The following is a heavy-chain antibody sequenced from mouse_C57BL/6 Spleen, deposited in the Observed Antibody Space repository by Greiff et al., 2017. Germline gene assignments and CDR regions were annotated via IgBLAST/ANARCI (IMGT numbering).Heavy chain of an antibody. Sequence: QVQLQQPGAELVRPGSSVKLSCKASGYTFTSYWMHWVKQRPIQGLEWIGNIDPSVSETHYNQKFKDKATMTVDKSSSTAYMQLSSLTSEDSAVYYCARVTGTYYAMDYWGQGTSVTVAS. J-gene: IGHJ4*01. D-gene: IGHD4-1*01. CDR1: GYTFTSYW. CDR3: ARVTGTYYAMDY. V-gene: IGHV1-52*01. CDR2: IDPSVSET.